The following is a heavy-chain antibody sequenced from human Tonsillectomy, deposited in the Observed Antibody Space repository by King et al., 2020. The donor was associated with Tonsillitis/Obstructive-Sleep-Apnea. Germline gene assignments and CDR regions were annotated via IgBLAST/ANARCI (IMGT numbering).Heavy chain of an antibody. D-gene: IGHD2-8*02. Sequence: VQLVESGGGLIQPGGSLRLSCAASGFTVSSNYMSWVRQAPGKGLEWVSVIYSGGSTYYADSVRGRFTISRDNSKNTLYLQMNSLRAEDTAVYYCARGDPGYCTGGVCYLDAFDIWGQGTMVTVSS. J-gene: IGHJ3*02. CDR1: GFTVSSNY. CDR3: ARGDPGYCTGGVCYLDAFDI. CDR2: IYSGGST. V-gene: IGHV3-53*01.